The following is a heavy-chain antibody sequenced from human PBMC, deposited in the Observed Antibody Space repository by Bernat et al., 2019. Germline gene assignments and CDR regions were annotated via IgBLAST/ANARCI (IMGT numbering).Heavy chain of an antibody. CDR3: ARRVRYSRSSEDAFDI. CDR1: GLTVSSNY. J-gene: IGHJ3*02. Sequence: EVQLVESGGGLIQPGGSVRLSCAASGLTVSSNYMSWVRQAPGKGLEWVSDIYSGGSTYYADSLKGRFTISRDNSKNTLYLQMNSLRAEDMAIYYCARRVRYSRSSEDAFDIWGEGTMVTVSS. D-gene: IGHD1-1*01. V-gene: IGHV3-53*01. CDR2: IYSGGST.